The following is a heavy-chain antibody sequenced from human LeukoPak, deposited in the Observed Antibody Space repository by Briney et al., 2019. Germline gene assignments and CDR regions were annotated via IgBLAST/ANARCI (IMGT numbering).Heavy chain of an antibody. J-gene: IGHJ6*02. CDR3: ARDRWAILTGSENYYFYGMDV. D-gene: IGHD3-9*01. Sequence: GGSLRLSCAASGFTFSSYWMSWVRQAPGKGLEWVANIKQDGSEKTYVDSVKGRFTISRDNAKNSLYLQMNSLRAEDTAVYYCARDRWAILTGSENYYFYGMDVWGQGTTVIVSS. CDR1: GFTFSSYW. V-gene: IGHV3-7*01. CDR2: IKQDGSEK.